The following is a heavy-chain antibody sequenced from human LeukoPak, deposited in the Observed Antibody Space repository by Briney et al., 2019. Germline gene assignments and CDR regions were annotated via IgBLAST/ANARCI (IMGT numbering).Heavy chain of an antibody. CDR1: GFTFSTYD. J-gene: IGHJ4*02. D-gene: IGHD3-10*01. CDR2: ISGSGGST. Sequence: GGSLRLSCAASGFTFSTYDMAWVRQAPGKGLEWVSAISGSGGSTYYADSVKGRFTISRDNSKNTLYLQMNSLRAEDTAVYYCANEVRGVITANFDYWGQGTLVTVSS. V-gene: IGHV3-23*01. CDR3: ANEVRGVITANFDY.